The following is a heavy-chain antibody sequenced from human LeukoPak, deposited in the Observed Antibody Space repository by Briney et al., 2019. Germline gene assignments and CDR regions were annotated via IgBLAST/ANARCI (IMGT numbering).Heavy chain of an antibody. V-gene: IGHV1-8*01. D-gene: IGHD5-12*01. CDR3: GRGGGRWLRNTDLRY. CDR2: MNPNSGNT. CDR1: GYTFTSYD. J-gene: IGHJ4*02. Sequence: ASVKVSCKASGYTFTSYDINWVRQATGQGLEWMGWMNPNSGNTGYAQKYQGRVTMTRNTSISTAYMELSSLRSEDTAVYYCGRGGGRWLRNTDLRYWGQGTLVTVSS.